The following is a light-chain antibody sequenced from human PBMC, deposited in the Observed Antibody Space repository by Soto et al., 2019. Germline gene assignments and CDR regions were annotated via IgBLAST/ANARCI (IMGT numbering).Light chain of an antibody. J-gene: IGKJ5*01. CDR3: QQYGSSGT. Sequence: EIVLTQSPGTLSLSPGERATLSCRASQSVSSSYLAWYQQKPGQAPRLLIYDASTRATGIPARFSGSGSGTEFTLTISRLEPEDFAVYYCQQYGSSGTFGQGTRREIK. V-gene: IGKV3-20*01. CDR2: DAS. CDR1: QSVSSSY.